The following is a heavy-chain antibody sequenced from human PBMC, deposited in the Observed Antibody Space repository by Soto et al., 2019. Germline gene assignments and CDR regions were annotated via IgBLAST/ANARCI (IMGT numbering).Heavy chain of an antibody. V-gene: IGHV3-33*01. D-gene: IGHD3-22*01. CDR1: GFTFSSYG. CDR2: IWYDGSNK. Sequence: VQLVESGGGVVQPGRSLRLSCAASGFTFSSYGMHWVRQAPGKGLEWVAVIWYDGSNKYYADSVKGRFTISRDNSKNTLYLQMNSLRAEDTAVYYCVRAAYYDSSGYYSWGQGTLVTVSS. CDR3: VRAAYYDSSGYYS. J-gene: IGHJ4*02.